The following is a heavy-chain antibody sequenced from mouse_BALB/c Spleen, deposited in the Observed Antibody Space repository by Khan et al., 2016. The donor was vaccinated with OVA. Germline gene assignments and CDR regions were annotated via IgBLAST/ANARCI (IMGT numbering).Heavy chain of an antibody. J-gene: IGHJ2*01. V-gene: IGHV5-6-3*01. CDR2: INSNGGST. Sequence: EVMLVESGGGLVQPGGSLKLSCAASGFTFSSYGMSWVRQTPEKRLELVATINSNGGSTYYPDSVKGRFTISRDNAKNTLYLQMSSRKSEDTAMYYCARMARTINWGQGTTLTVSS. CDR1: GFTFSSYG. CDR3: ARMARTIN.